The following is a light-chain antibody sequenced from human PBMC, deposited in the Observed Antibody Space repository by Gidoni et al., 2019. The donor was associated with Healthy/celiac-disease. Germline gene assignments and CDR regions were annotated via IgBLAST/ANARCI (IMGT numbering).Light chain of an antibody. Sequence: DIPISHSPSSLSASVGDRVTITCRASQSISSYLNWYQQKPGKAPKLLIYAASSLQSGVPSRFSGSGSGTDFTLTISSLQPEDFATYYCQQSYSTPDTFXQXTKLEIK. J-gene: IGKJ2*01. V-gene: IGKV1-39*01. CDR3: QQSYSTPDT. CDR2: AAS. CDR1: QSISSY.